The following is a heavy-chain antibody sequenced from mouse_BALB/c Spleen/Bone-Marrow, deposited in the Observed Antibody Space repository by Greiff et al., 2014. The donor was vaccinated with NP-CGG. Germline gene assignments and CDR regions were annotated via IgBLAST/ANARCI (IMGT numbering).Heavy chain of an antibody. D-gene: IGHD1-1*01. J-gene: IGHJ2*01. CDR2: INPHNVGT. CDR3: ARGGYYEALSY. CDR1: GYSFTGYA. V-gene: IGHV1-26*01. Sequence: VQLQQSGPELVKPGASMKISCKASGYSFTGYAINWVKQSHGETLEWIGLINPHNVGTSYNQKFKGKATLTVDKSSSTAYMELLSLTSEDSAVYYCARGGYYEALSYWGQGTTLTVSS.